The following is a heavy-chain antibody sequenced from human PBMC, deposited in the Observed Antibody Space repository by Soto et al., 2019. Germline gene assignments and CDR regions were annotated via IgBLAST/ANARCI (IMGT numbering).Heavy chain of an antibody. Sequence: TLSLTCAVDCYSIRSGGYSWNWIRQPPGKGLEWIGYIYHSGSTYYNPSLKSRVTISVDRSKHQFSRTLSSVPAADPAVSYCARVQDGWGQG. CDR3: ARVQDG. V-gene: IGHV4-30-2*01. CDR1: CYSIRSGGYS. D-gene: IGHD1-1*01. CDR2: IYHSGST. J-gene: IGHJ1*01.